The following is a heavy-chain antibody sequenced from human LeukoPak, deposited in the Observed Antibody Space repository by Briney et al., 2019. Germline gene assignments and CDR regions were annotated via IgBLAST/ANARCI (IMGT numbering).Heavy chain of an antibody. V-gene: IGHV4-39*01. CDR2: MYNTGKS. Sequence: PSETLSLTCTVSGASISSGDYYWGWIRQTPGKGLEWIGSMYNTGKSYYNPSLKSGVTISADTSKNQFSLTVDSVTAADTSVYYCARTEGDWFDPWGQGILVIVSS. CDR3: ARTEGDWFDP. J-gene: IGHJ5*02. CDR1: GASISSGDYY.